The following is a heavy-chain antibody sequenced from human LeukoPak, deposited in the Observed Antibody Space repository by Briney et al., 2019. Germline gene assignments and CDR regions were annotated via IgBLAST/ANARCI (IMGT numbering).Heavy chain of an antibody. CDR2: ISSSSSYI. Sequence: GGSLRLSCAASGFTFSSYSMNWVRQAPGNGLEWVSSISSSSSYIYYADSVKGRFTISRDNAKNSVYLQMNSLRAEDTALYYCARDSYEYRDPHGVYWGQGTLVIVSS. CDR1: GFTFSSYS. D-gene: IGHD3-16*01. CDR3: ARDSYEYRDPHGVY. V-gene: IGHV3-21*01. J-gene: IGHJ4*02.